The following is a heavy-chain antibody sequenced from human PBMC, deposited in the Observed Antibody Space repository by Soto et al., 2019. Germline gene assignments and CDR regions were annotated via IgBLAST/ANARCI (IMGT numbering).Heavy chain of an antibody. D-gene: IGHD1-26*01. J-gene: IGHJ4*02. CDR1: GFTFSSYG. CDR3: AKVGYSGSYFDY. Sequence: QVQLVESGGGVVQPGRSLRLSCAASGFTFSSYGMHWVRQAPGKGLEWVAVISYDGSNKYYADSVKGRFTISRDNSKKTLYLQMNSLRAEDTAVYYCAKVGYSGSYFDYWGQGTLVTVSS. CDR2: ISYDGSNK. V-gene: IGHV3-30*18.